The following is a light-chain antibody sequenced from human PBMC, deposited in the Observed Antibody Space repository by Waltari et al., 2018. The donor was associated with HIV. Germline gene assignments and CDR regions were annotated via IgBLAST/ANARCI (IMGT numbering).Light chain of an antibody. CDR3: QQSYSSPSYT. V-gene: IGKV1-39*01. Sequence: DIQVTQSPSSLSASVGDRVAITCRASQSISNSLHWFQQNPGQAPRLLIYGSSRLQSGVPSRFSGSGSGTDFTLTISSLQSEDFATYYCQQSYSSPSYTFGQGTKLEIK. CDR2: GSS. J-gene: IGKJ2*01. CDR1: QSISNS.